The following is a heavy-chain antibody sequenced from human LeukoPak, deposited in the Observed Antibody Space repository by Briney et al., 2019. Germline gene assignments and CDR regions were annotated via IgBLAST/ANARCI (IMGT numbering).Heavy chain of an antibody. CDR2: IYPGDSDT. Sequence: GESLKISCKGSGYSFISYWIGWVRQMPGKGLEWMGIIYPGDSDTTYSPSFQGQVTISAHKSINTAYLQWRSLKASDTAMYYCARSFAHVERYYFDYWGQGTLVSVSS. V-gene: IGHV5-51*01. D-gene: IGHD1-1*01. CDR3: ARSFAHVERYYFDY. J-gene: IGHJ4*02. CDR1: GYSFISYW.